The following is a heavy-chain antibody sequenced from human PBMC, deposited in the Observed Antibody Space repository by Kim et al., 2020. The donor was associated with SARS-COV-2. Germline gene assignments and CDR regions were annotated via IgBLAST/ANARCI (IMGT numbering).Heavy chain of an antibody. CDR3: VRDPADDSSVYAADY. CDR2: ISVYNANT. J-gene: IGHJ4*02. V-gene: IGHV1-18*01. D-gene: IGHD3-22*01. CDR1: GYTFTSYC. Sequence: ASVKVSCKASGYTFTSYCISWLRQAPGQGLDGMGWISVYNANTHYAQNLQARPTMTTDTPTSTAYMDLSSLTSDDTAGYYFVRDPADDSSVYAADYLGQG.